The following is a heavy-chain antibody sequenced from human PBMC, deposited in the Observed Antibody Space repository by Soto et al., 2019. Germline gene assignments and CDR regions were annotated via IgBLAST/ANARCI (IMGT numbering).Heavy chain of an antibody. CDR3: AREREGKTGMKEH. CDR1: GYTFTGHH. J-gene: IGHJ1*01. D-gene: IGHD1-1*01. V-gene: IGHV1-2*02. CDR2: INPNNGDT. Sequence: ASVKVSCKASGYTFTGHHMHWVRQAPGQGLEWMGWINPNNGDTKYAQKFQGRVTMTRDTSISTGYMELRRLRSDDTAVYYCAREREGKTGMKEHWGQGTLVTVSS.